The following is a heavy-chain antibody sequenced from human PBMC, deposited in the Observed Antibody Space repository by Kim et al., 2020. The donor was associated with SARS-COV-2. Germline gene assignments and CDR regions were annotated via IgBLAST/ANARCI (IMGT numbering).Heavy chain of an antibody. CDR3: ARTVAGRIDAFDI. CDR2: IKQDGSQE. J-gene: IGHJ3*02. Sequence: GGSLRLSCAASGFTFGRFTFGSFWMSWVRQAPGKGLEWVANIKQDGSQEYYVDSMTGRFTISRDNAQNSLYLQMTSLRAEDTAVYYCARTVAGRIDAFDIWGQGTMVTVSS. CDR1: GFTFGRFTFGSFW. V-gene: IGHV3-7*03. D-gene: IGHD6-19*01.